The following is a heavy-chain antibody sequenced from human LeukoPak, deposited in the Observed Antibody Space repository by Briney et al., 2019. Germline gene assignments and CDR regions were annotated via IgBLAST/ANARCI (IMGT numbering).Heavy chain of an antibody. J-gene: IGHJ4*02. CDR2: INHSGST. V-gene: IGHV4-34*01. CDR3: ARGRPYYGSGSQRLNYFDY. Sequence: SETLSLTCAVYGGSFSGYYWSWIRQSPGKGLEWIGEINHSGSTNYNPSLKSRVTISVDTSKNQFSLKLSSVTAADTAVYYCARGRPYYGSGSQRLNYFDYWGQGTLVTVSS. CDR1: GGSFSGYY. D-gene: IGHD3-10*01.